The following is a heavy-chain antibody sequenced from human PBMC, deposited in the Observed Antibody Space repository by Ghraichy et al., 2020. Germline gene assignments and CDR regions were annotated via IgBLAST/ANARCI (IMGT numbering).Heavy chain of an antibody. CDR3: ARVAQTLLGIGWFDP. CDR2: IIPIFGTA. J-gene: IGHJ5*02. D-gene: IGHD7-27*01. CDR1: GGTFSSYA. V-gene: IGHV1-69*13. Sequence: SVKVSCKASGGTFSSYAISWVRQAPGQGLEWMGGIIPIFGTANYAQKFQGRVTITADESTSTAYMELSSLRSEDTAVYYCARVAQTLLGIGWFDPWGQGTLVTVSS.